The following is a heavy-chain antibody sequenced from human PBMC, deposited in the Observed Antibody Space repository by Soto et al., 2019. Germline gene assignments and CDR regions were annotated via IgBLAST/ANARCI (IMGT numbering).Heavy chain of an antibody. V-gene: IGHV1-69*06. CDR1: GGTFSSYA. CDR2: IIPIFGTA. Sequence: GASVKVSCKASGGTFSSYAISWVRQAPGQGLEWMGGIIPIFGTANYAQKFQGRVTFTAHKSTSTAYMELRSLRSDDTAVYYCARGWETVGTTTPFAYWGQGTLVTVSS. J-gene: IGHJ4*02. D-gene: IGHD1-26*01. CDR3: ARGWETVGTTTPFAY.